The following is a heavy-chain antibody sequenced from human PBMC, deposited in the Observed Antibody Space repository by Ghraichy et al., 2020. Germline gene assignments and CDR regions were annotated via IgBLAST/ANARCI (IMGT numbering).Heavy chain of an antibody. V-gene: IGHV4-59*01. CDR3: ARARGDTVSWGIDV. J-gene: IGHJ6*02. D-gene: IGHD2-15*01. CDR1: GGSISTYY. CDR2: FFYSGST. Sequence: SETLSLTCSVSGGSISTYYWSWIRQSPGKGLEWIGYFFYSGSTNYNPSLRTRVTISADTSKNKFSLKLSSVTAADTAVYYCARARGDTVSWGIDVWGQGTTVTVSS.